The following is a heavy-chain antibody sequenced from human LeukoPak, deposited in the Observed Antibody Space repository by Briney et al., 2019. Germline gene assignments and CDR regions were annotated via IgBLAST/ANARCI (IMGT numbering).Heavy chain of an antibody. V-gene: IGHV3-74*01. CDR1: GFSFSGHW. Sequence: GGFLRLSCTASGFSFSGHWVHWARQLPGKGLVWVSRISPTGSTTSYADSVKGRFTVSRDNAKNTLYLQVNNLRAEDTAVYYCARGPNSNWSGLDFWGQGTLLTVSS. CDR2: ISPTGSTT. CDR3: ARGPNSNWSGLDF. J-gene: IGHJ4*02. D-gene: IGHD6-6*01.